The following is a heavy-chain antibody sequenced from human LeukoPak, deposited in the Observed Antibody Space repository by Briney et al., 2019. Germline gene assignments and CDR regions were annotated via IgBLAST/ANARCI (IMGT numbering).Heavy chain of an antibody. CDR3: AKSAGSSGWFYYFDY. V-gene: IGHV3-30*04. J-gene: IGHJ4*02. Sequence: PGRSLRLFCAASGFTFSNHAMHWVRQPPGEGLEWVAFISYDRGNKDYADSVKGRFTISRDNSKNTLYLQMNSLRAEDTAVYYCAKSAGSSGWFYYFDYWGQGTLVTVSS. CDR2: ISYDRGNK. D-gene: IGHD6-19*01. CDR1: GFTFSNHA.